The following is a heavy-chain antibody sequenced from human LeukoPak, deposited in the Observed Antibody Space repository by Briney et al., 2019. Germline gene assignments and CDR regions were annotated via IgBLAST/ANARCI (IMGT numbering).Heavy chain of an antibody. D-gene: IGHD3-10*01. J-gene: IGHJ4*02. V-gene: IGHV4-39*01. CDR3: ARHPSLRFVNY. Sequence: PSETLSLTCTVSGGSISSSSYSWGWIRQPPGKGLEWIGSIYYSGSTYYNPSLKSRVTISVDTSKNQFSLNLSSVTAADTAVYYCARHPSLRFVNYWGQGTLVTVSS. CDR2: IYYSGST. CDR1: GGSISSSSYS.